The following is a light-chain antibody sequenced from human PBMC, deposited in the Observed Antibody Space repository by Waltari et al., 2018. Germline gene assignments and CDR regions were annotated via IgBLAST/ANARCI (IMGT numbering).Light chain of an antibody. Sequence: DIQMTQSPSSLSASVGDRVTITCRASQTISRYLNWYQQKPGKAPILLIYAAYSLQSGVPSRFSGSGSGRDFTLIITSLQPEDFATYYCQESYSFTRTFGQGTKVEIK. CDR1: QTISRY. CDR3: QESYSFTRT. V-gene: IGKV1-39*01. CDR2: AAY. J-gene: IGKJ1*01.